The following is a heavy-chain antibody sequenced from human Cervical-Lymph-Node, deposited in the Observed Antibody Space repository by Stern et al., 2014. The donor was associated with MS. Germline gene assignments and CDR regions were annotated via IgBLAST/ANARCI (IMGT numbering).Heavy chain of an antibody. Sequence: VQLVQSGAEVKKPGESLKISCKGSGYSFTSYWIGWVRQLPGKGLEWMGIIYPGDSDTRYSPSFPGQVTISADKSISTAYLQWSSLKASDTAMYYCARPWGFGELRDAFDIWGQGTMVTVSS. CDR3: ARPWGFGELRDAFDI. CDR2: IYPGDSDT. J-gene: IGHJ3*02. V-gene: IGHV5-51*01. D-gene: IGHD3-10*01. CDR1: GYSFTSYW.